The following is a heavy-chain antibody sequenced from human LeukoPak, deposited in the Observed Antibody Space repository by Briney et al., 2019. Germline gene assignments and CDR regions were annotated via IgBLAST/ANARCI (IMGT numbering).Heavy chain of an antibody. J-gene: IGHJ5*02. V-gene: IGHV4-59*08. D-gene: IGHD1-26*01. CDR2: IYYSGST. CDR1: GGSISSYY. CDR3: ARHKGSYSHWFDP. Sequence: SETLSLTCTVSGGSISSYYWSWIRQPPGKGLEWIGYIYYSGSTNYNPSLKSRVTISVDTSKNQFSLKLSSVTAADTAVYCCARHKGSYSHWFDPWGQGTLVTVSS.